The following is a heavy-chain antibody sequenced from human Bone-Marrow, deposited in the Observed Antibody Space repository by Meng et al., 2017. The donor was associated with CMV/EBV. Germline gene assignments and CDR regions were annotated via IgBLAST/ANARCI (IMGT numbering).Heavy chain of an antibody. J-gene: IGHJ5*02. CDR2: ISGSGAGT. V-gene: IGHV3-23*01. Sequence: LACAASGLTFGSCAMRGLRQAPGKGLEWVSGISGSGAGTDYADSVQGRFTISRDNYKDTLYLQVNSLRAEHTAVYYCAKGYYSSAIDPGGQGTLVTVSS. D-gene: IGHD3-22*01. CDR1: GLTFGSCA. CDR3: AKGYYSSAIDP.